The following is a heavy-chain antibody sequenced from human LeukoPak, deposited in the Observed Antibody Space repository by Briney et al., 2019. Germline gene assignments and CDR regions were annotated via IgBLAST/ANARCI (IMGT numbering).Heavy chain of an antibody. CDR3: ARASGYSGYESFPFDY. J-gene: IGHJ4*02. V-gene: IGHV1-2*04. D-gene: IGHD5-12*01. Sequence: ASVKVTCKASGGTFSSYAISWARQAPGQVLEWMGWINPNSGGTNYAQKFQGWVTMTRDTSISTAYMELSRLRSDDTAVYYCARASGYSGYESFPFDYWGQGTLVTVSS. CDR2: INPNSGGT. CDR1: GGTFSSYA.